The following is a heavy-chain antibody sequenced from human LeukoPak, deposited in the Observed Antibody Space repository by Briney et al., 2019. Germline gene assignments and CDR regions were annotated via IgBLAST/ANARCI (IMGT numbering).Heavy chain of an antibody. J-gene: IGHJ5*02. V-gene: IGHV1-69*04. CDR2: IIPILGIA. CDR3: ASGPMVRGPRIWFDP. Sequence: SVKVSCKASGGTFSSYAISWVRQAPGQGLEWMGRIIPILGIANYAQKFQGRVTITADKSTSTAYMELSSLRSEDTAVYYCASGPMVRGPRIWFDPWGQGTLVTVSS. CDR1: GGTFSSYA. D-gene: IGHD3-10*01.